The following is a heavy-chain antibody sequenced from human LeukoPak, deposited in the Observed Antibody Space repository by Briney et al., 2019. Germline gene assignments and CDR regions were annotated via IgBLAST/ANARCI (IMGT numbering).Heavy chain of an antibody. Sequence: GGSLRLSCAASGFTFSSYGMHWVRQAPGKGLEWVAVISYDGSNKYYADSVKGRFTISRDNSKNTLYLQMNSLRAEDTAVYYCARHITMIVVVPDAFDIWGQGTMVTVSS. CDR2: ISYDGSNK. D-gene: IGHD3-22*01. CDR1: GFTFSSYG. V-gene: IGHV3-30*03. CDR3: ARHITMIVVVPDAFDI. J-gene: IGHJ3*02.